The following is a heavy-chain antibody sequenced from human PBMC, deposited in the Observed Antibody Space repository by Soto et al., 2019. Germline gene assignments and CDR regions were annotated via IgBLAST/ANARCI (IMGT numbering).Heavy chain of an antibody. CDR3: ARSRETANYYDSSGYYTDPDYYYYGMDV. CDR1: GGSFSGYY. V-gene: IGHV4-34*01. J-gene: IGHJ6*02. D-gene: IGHD3-22*01. CDR2: INHSGST. Sequence: PSETLSLTCAVYGGSFSGYYWSWIRQPPGKGLEWIGEINHSGSTNYNPSLKSRVTISVDTSKNQFSLKLSSVTAADTAVYYCARSRETANYYDSSGYYTDPDYYYYGMDVWGQGTTVTVSS.